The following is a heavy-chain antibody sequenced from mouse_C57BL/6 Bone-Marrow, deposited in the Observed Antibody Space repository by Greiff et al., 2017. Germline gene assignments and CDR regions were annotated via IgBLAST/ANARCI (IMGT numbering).Heavy chain of an antibody. CDR1: GFTFSDYG. CDR2: IRSGCSTI. Sequence: EVMLVESGGGLVKPGGSLKLSCAASGFTFSDYGMHWVRQAPENGLEWVAYIRSGCSTIYYADTVKGRFTISRDNTKNTLFLQMTSLRSEDTAMYYCATYYSNYAFDYWGQGTTLTVSS. D-gene: IGHD2-5*01. CDR3: ATYYSNYAFDY. J-gene: IGHJ2*01. V-gene: IGHV5-17*01.